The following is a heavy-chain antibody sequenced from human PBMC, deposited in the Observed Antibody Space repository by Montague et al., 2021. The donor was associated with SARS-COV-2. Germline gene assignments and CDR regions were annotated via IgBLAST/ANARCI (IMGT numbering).Heavy chain of an antibody. D-gene: IGHD3-22*01. V-gene: IGHV4-39*07. CDR3: ARGRIEVSMIVVVLTGASYYMDV. Sequence: SETLFLTCTVSGGSISSGGYYWSWIRQPPGKGLEWIGEINNSGSTNYNPSLKSRVTISVDTSKNQFSLKLHSVTAADTAVYYCARGRIEVSMIVVVLTGASYYMDVWGKGTTVTVSS. J-gene: IGHJ6*03. CDR2: INNSGST. CDR1: GGSISSGGYY.